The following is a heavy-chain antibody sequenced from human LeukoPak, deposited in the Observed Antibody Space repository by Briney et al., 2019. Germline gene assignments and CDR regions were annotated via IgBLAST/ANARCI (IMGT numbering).Heavy chain of an antibody. J-gene: IGHJ4*02. CDR1: GFTFEDSA. Sequence: GGSLRLSCAASGFTFEDSAMHWVRQAPGKGLERVSLITWDGGSTYYPDSVKGRFTISRDNSKNSLYLQMNSLRPEDTALYYCAKGNLWSDYWGQGTLVTVSS. D-gene: IGHD2-8*01. V-gene: IGHV3-43D*03. CDR3: AKGNLWSDY. CDR2: ITWDGGST.